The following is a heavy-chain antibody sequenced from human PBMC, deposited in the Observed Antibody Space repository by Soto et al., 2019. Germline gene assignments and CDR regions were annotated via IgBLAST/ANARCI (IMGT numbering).Heavy chain of an antibody. CDR3: ARRERAAGTDWWFDP. CDR2: IYYSGST. V-gene: IGHV4-39*01. D-gene: IGHD6-13*01. J-gene: IGHJ5*02. CDR1: GGSISSSSFH. Sequence: QLLESGPGLVKPSETLSLTCTVSGGSISSSSFHWGWIRQPPGKGLEWIGSIYYSGSTYYSPSLKSRVTISVDTSKNPFSLKLSSLTAADTAVYYCARRERAAGTDWWFDPWGQGTLVTVSS.